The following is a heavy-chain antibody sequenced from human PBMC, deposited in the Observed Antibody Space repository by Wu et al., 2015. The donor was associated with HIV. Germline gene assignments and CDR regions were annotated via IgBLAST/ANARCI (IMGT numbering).Heavy chain of an antibody. CDR3: ARDIPILSVTTLDY. J-gene: IGHJ4*02. CDR2: MNPNSGNT. Sequence: QVQLVQSGAEVKKPGASVKVSCKASGYTFTSYDINWVRQATGQGLEWMGWMNPNSGNTGYAQKFQGRVTMSRDTSINTAYMELSRLRSDDTAVYYCARDIPILSVTTLDYWGQGTLVTVSS. CDR1: GYTFTSYD. D-gene: IGHD4-11*01. V-gene: IGHV1-8*01.